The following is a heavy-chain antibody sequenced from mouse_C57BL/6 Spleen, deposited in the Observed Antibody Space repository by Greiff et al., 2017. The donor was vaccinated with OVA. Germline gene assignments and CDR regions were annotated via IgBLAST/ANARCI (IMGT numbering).Heavy chain of an antibody. J-gene: IGHJ2*01. V-gene: IGHV1-55*01. CDR1: GYTFTSYW. Sequence: QVQLQQSGAELVKPGASVKMSCKASGYTFTSYWITWVKQRPGQGLEWIGDIYPGSGSTNYTEKFKSKATLTVDTSSSTAYMQLSSLTSEATAVYDSARELTGGDYWGQGTTLTVSS. D-gene: IGHD4-1*01. CDR2: IYPGSGST. CDR3: ARELTGGDY.